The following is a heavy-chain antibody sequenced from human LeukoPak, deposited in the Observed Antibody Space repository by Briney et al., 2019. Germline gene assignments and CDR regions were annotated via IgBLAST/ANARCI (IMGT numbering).Heavy chain of an antibody. CDR1: GYTFTGQY. J-gene: IGHJ4*02. Sequence: ASVKVSCKASGYTFTGQYMHWVRQAPGQGLEWMGWINPNSGGTNYAQKFQGRVTMTRDTSISTAYMALSRLRSDDTAVYYCARVTGIVVVFDYWGQGTLVTVSS. V-gene: IGHV1-2*02. CDR2: INPNSGGT. CDR3: ARVTGIVVVFDY. D-gene: IGHD2-15*01.